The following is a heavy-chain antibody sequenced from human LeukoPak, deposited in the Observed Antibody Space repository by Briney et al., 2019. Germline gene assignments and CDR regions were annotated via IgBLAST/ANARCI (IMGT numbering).Heavy chain of an antibody. CDR3: ARGQRRDGYNLDY. Sequence: PSETLSLTCAVYGGSFSGYYWSWIRQPPGKGLEWIGEINHSGSTNYNPSLKGRVTISVDTSKNQFSLKLSSVTAADTAVYYCARGQRRDGYNLDYWGQGTLVTVSS. J-gene: IGHJ4*02. CDR2: INHSGST. D-gene: IGHD5-24*01. V-gene: IGHV4-34*01. CDR1: GGSFSGYY.